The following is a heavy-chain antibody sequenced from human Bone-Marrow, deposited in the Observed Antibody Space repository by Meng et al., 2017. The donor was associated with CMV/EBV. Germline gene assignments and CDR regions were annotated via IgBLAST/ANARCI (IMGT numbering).Heavy chain of an antibody. CDR3: ARDTGYYDSSRAFDP. Sequence: GSLRLSCTVSGYSISSGYYWGWIRQPPGKGLKWIGSIYHSGSTYYNPSLKSRVTISVDTSKNQFSLKLSSVTAADTAVYYCARDTGYYDSSRAFDPWGQGTLVTVSS. V-gene: IGHV4-38-2*02. CDR1: GYSISSGYY. D-gene: IGHD3-22*01. J-gene: IGHJ5*02. CDR2: IYHSGST.